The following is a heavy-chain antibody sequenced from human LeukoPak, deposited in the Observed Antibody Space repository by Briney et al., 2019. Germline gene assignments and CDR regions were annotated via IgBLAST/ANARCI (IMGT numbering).Heavy chain of an antibody. CDR2: IRYDGSNK. CDR3: AKDLTTVTTWGHFDY. Sequence: GGSLRLSCAASGFTFSSYGMHWVRQAPGKGLEWVAFIRYDGSNKYYADSVKGRFTISRDNSKNTLYLQMNSLRAEDTAVYYCAKDLTTVTTWGHFDYWGQGTLVTVSS. D-gene: IGHD4-17*01. CDR1: GFTFSSYG. J-gene: IGHJ4*02. V-gene: IGHV3-30*02.